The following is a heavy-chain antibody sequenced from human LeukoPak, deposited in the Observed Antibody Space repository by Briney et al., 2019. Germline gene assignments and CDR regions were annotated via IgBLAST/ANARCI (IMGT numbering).Heavy chain of an antibody. CDR3: ARDLELNY. V-gene: IGHV1-2*02. D-gene: IGHD1-26*01. CDR2: INSNSGDT. Sequence: GASVKVSCKASGYTFTDYYMHWVRQAPGQGLEWMGWINSNSGDTNYAQKFQGRVTMTRDASISTTYMELSRLRSDDTAVYYCARDLELNYWGQGTLVTVSS. J-gene: IGHJ4*02. CDR1: GYTFTDYY.